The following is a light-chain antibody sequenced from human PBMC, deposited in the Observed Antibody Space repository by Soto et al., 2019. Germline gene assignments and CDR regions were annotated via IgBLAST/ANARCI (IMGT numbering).Light chain of an antibody. V-gene: IGKV3D-15*01. CDR2: GAS. Sequence: EMMMTQSPATLSVSPGERATLSCRASQSVTNNLAWYQQKPGQAPRLIIYGASTRATGIPARFSGSGSGTEFTRTISILQSEDSAVYYCQQYSRWPLTFGGGTKVEIK. CDR1: QSVTNN. CDR3: QQYSRWPLT. J-gene: IGKJ4*01.